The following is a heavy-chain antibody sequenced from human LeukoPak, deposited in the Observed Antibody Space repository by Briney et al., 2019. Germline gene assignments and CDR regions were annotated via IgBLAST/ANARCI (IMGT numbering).Heavy chain of an antibody. CDR2: IYSGGST. CDR1: GFTVSSNY. J-gene: IGHJ4*02. Sequence: GGSLRLSCAASGFTVSSNYMSWVRQAPGKGLEWVSVIYSGGSTYYADSVKGRFTISRDNSKNTLYLQMNSLRAEDTALYYCAKDRDTSSWYFDYWGQGTLVTVSS. D-gene: IGHD6-13*01. CDR3: AKDRDTSSWYFDY. V-gene: IGHV3-53*05.